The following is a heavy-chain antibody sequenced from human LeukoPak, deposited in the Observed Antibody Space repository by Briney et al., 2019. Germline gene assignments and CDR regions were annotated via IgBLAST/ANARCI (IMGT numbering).Heavy chain of an antibody. Sequence: PRRSLRLSCAASGSTFRTYALPWVRHARAKALPPIALISYDGSNKYYADSVKGRFTISRDNSKNTLYLQMNSLRAEDTAVYYCARDGLRFLEWLLSNIDYWGQGTLVTVSS. CDR2: ISYDGSNK. J-gene: IGHJ4*02. D-gene: IGHD3-3*01. V-gene: IGHV3-30-3*01. CDR3: ARDGLRFLEWLLSNIDY. CDR1: GSTFRTYA.